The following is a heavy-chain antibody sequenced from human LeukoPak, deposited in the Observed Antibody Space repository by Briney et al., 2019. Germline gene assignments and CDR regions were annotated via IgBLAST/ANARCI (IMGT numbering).Heavy chain of an antibody. CDR1: GFTFSHYA. CDR2: IFPDGRT. D-gene: IGHD2/OR15-2a*01. V-gene: IGHV3-53*01. Sequence: GESRRLSCVTSGFTFSHYAMHWVRQAPGKGLEWVSVIFPDGRTYHADSVKGRFTISRDRPKNTLLLQMNSLRADDTALYHCARTNTVYGDFDYWGQGILVTVSS. CDR3: ARTNTVYGDFDY. J-gene: IGHJ4*02.